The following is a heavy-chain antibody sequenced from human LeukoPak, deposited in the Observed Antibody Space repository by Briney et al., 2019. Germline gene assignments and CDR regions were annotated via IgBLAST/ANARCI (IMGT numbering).Heavy chain of an antibody. CDR2: IIPIFGTA. CDR3: ARHANPLTNWFDP. Sequence: SVYVSCKASGGTFSSYAISWVRQPPGQGLEWMGGIIPIFGTANYAQKFQGRVTITAYESTSTAYMELSSLRSEDTAVYYCARHANPLTNWFDPWGQGTLVTVSS. V-gene: IGHV1-69*13. D-gene: IGHD4/OR15-4a*01. CDR1: GGTFSSYA. J-gene: IGHJ5*02.